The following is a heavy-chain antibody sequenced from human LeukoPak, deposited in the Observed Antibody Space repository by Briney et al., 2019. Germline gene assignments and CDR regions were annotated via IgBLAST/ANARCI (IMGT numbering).Heavy chain of an antibody. CDR1: GFTFSNYA. Sequence: PGGSLRLSCAASGFTFSNYALSWVRQAPGKGLEWVSVISGSGVDTYNADSVKGRFTISRDNSKNTLYLQMNSLRAEDTAVYYCAKDHYDSSGYYYNWGQGTLVTVSS. V-gene: IGHV3-23*01. J-gene: IGHJ4*02. CDR2: ISGSGVDT. D-gene: IGHD3-22*01. CDR3: AKDHYDSSGYYYN.